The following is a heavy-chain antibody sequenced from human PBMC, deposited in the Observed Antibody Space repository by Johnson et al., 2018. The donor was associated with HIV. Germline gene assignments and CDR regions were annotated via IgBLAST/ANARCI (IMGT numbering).Heavy chain of an antibody. CDR1: GFTFSDYY. CDR2: TSYDGTYK. Sequence: MQLVESGGGLVKPGGSLRLSCAASGFTFSDYYMNWIRQAPGKGLEWVALTSYDGTYKYYIDSVKGRFTISRDNAKNSLYLQMNSLRAEDTALYYCARGNYYGSGSYGAFDIWGQGTMVTVSS. V-gene: IGHV3-30*03. CDR3: ARGNYYGSGSYGAFDI. D-gene: IGHD3-10*01. J-gene: IGHJ3*02.